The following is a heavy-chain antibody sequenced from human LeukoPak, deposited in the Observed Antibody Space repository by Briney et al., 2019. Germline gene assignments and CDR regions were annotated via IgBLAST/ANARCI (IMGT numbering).Heavy chain of an antibody. CDR3: ARVSYDSFDY. J-gene: IGHJ4*02. Sequence: SETLSLTCAVYGGSFSGYYWSWIRQPPGKGLEWIGEINHSGSTNYNPSLKSRVAISVDTSKNQFSLKLSSVTAADTAVYYCARVSYDSFDYWGQGTLVTVSS. CDR1: GGSFSGYY. D-gene: IGHD5-12*01. V-gene: IGHV4-34*01. CDR2: INHSGST.